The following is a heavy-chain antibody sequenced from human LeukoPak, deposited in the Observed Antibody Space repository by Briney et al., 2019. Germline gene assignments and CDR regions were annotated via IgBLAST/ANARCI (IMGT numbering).Heavy chain of an antibody. D-gene: IGHD6-19*01. J-gene: IGHJ2*01. CDR2: IYPGDSDT. V-gene: IGHV5-51*01. CDR3: ARRVAGYWYFDL. CDR1: GSSFPTYW. Sequence: GASLKISCKGSGSSFPTYWIGWVRQLPGRGLDWMGIIYPGDSDTRYSPSFQGQVTISANKSISTAYQQCSRRNDSNTAKYYCARRVAGYWYFDLWGRGTLVAVSS.